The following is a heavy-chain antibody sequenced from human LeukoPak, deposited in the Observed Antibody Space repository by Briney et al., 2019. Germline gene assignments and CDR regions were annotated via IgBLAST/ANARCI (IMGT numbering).Heavy chain of an antibody. J-gene: IGHJ4*02. CDR1: GFTFSSYS. D-gene: IGHD5-12*01. Sequence: GGSLRLSCAASGFTFSSYSMNWVRQAPGKGLEWVSSISSSSSYIYYADSVKGRFTISRDNAKNSLYPQMNSLRAEDTAVYYCARDPVATITPFDYWGQGTLVTVSS. CDR2: ISSSSSYI. V-gene: IGHV3-21*01. CDR3: ARDPVATITPFDY.